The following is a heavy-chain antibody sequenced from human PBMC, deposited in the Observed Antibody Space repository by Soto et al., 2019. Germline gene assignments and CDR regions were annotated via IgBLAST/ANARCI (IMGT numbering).Heavy chain of an antibody. J-gene: IGHJ4*02. CDR3: ARLNAGPGDY. CDR1: GRTMRTSTYY. V-gene: IGHV4-39*01. CDR2: LYYTRDS. Sequence: SESLSLTCSASGRTMRTSTYYRRWIPQPPGKGLEWIGNLYYTRDSYYNQSLRSRFTISIDTPKNQFSLKVSSVTAVDTAVYYCARLNAGPGDYWGQGTLVTVSS. D-gene: IGHD1-1*01.